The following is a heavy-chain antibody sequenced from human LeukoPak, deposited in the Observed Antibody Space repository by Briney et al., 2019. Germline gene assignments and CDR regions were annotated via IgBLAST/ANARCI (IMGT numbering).Heavy chain of an antibody. Sequence: SETLSLTCTVSGGSISSSSYYWGWIRQPPGKGLGWIGSIYYSGITYYNPSLKSRVTISVDTSKNQFSLKLSSVTAADTAGYYCAKSNGCGLVDIWGEGTMVTVSS. V-gene: IGHV4-39*07. CDR3: AKSNGCGLVDI. D-gene: IGHD2-21*01. J-gene: IGHJ3*02. CDR2: IYYSGIT. CDR1: GGSISSSSYY.